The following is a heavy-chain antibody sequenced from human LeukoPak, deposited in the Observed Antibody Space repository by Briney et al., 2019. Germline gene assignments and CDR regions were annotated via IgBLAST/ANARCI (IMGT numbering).Heavy chain of an antibody. J-gene: IGHJ4*02. CDR3: ARVGYSGYDSDY. Sequence: PSETLSLTCTVSGYSFSSGYYWGWIRQPPGKGLEWIGSIYHSGSTYYNPSLKSRVTISVDTSKNQFSLKLSSVTAADTAVYYCARVGYSGYDSDYWGQGTLVTVSS. CDR2: IYHSGST. CDR1: GYSFSSGYY. V-gene: IGHV4-38-2*02. D-gene: IGHD5-12*01.